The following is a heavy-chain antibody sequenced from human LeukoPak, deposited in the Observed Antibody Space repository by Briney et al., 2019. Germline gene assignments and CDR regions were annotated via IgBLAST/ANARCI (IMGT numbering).Heavy chain of an antibody. Sequence: GGSLRLSCAASGFTFSSYGMHWVRQAPGKGLEWVAVISYDGSNKYYADSVKGRFTISRDNSKNTLYLQMDSLRAEDTAVYYCAKDLGQWLVEDYWGQGTLVTVSS. V-gene: IGHV3-30*18. CDR3: AKDLGQWLVEDY. D-gene: IGHD6-19*01. CDR1: GFTFSSYG. CDR2: ISYDGSNK. J-gene: IGHJ4*02.